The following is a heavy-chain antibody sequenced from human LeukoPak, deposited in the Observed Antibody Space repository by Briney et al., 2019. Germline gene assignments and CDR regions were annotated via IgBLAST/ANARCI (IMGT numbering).Heavy chain of an antibody. CDR3: ARQTGSGLFILP. CDR1: GVSISSSNSY. D-gene: IGHD3/OR15-3a*01. J-gene: IGHJ4*02. CDR2: IYYSGNT. Sequence: SETLSLTCTVSGVSISSSNSYWGWIRQPPGKGLEWIGSIYYSGNTYYNASLKSQVSISIDTSKNRFSLKLTSVTAADRAVYYCARQTGSGLFILPGGQGTLVTVSS. V-gene: IGHV4-39*01.